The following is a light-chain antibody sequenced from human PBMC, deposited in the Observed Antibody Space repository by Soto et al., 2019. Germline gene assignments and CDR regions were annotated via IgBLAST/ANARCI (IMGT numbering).Light chain of an antibody. CDR2: GAS. V-gene: IGKV3-20*01. CDR3: QQYNSYSQFT. J-gene: IGKJ3*01. Sequence: EIVLTQSPGTLSLSPGERATLSCRASQSVSSSYLAWYQQKPGQAPRLLIYGASSRATGIPDRFSGSGSGTDFTLTISRLEPEDFATYYCQQYNSYSQFTFGPGTKVDIK. CDR1: QSVSSSY.